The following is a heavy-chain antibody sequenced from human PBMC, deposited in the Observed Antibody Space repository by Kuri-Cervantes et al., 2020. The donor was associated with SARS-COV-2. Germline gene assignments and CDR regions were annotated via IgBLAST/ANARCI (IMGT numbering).Heavy chain of an antibody. D-gene: IGHD6-19*01. CDR2: IYYSGST. J-gene: IGHJ4*02. Sequence: SETLSLTCTVSGGSISSGGYYWSWIRQHPGKGLEWIGYIYYSGSTYYNPSLKSRVTISVDTSKNQFSLKLSSVTAADTAVYYCAGRFILSSGWYPVEYWGQGTLVTVSS. CDR1: GGSISSGGYY. V-gene: IGHV4-31*03. CDR3: AGRFILSSGWYPVEY.